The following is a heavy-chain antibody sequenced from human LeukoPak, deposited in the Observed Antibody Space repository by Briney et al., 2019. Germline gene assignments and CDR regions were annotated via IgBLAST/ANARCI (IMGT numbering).Heavy chain of an antibody. CDR2: VYYSGST. CDR1: GGSITSYY. CDR3: ARVIAAPNWLDP. Sequence: PSETLSLTCTLSGGSITSYYWSWLRQPPGKGLEWIGHVYYSGSTKYNPTLQNRVTISVDTSKSHFSLKLTSVTTADTAIYYCARVIAAPNWLDPWGQGILVSVSS. V-gene: IGHV4-59*01. D-gene: IGHD3-22*01. J-gene: IGHJ5*02.